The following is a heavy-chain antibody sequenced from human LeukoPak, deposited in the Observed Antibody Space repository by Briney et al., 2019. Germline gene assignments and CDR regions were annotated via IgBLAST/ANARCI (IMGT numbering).Heavy chain of an antibody. V-gene: IGHV1-18*01. J-gene: IGHJ4*02. D-gene: IGHD3-3*01. CDR3: ARAVRGDFWSAHTAWDY. CDR1: GYTFTTYG. Sequence: GASVKVSCKASGYTFTTYGISWVRQAPGQGLEWMGWISAYNGYTNYAQKLQGRVTMTTDTSTTTAYMELRSLRSDDTAVYYCARAVRGDFWSAHTAWDYWGQGTLVTVSS. CDR2: ISAYNGYT.